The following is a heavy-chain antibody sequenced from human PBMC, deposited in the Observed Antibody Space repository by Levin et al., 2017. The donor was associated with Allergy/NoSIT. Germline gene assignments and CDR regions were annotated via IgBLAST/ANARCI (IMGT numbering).Heavy chain of an antibody. CDR3: ARGLWFGELLYDLSLVRYGMDV. CDR2: INHSGST. CDR1: GGSFSGYY. D-gene: IGHD3-10*01. Sequence: HSQTLSLTCAVYGGSFSGYYWSWIRQPPGKGLEWIGEINHSGSTNYNPSLKSRVTISVDTSKNQFSLKLSSVTAADTAVYYCARGLWFGELLYDLSLVRYGMDVWGQGTTVTVSS. J-gene: IGHJ6*02. V-gene: IGHV4-34*01.